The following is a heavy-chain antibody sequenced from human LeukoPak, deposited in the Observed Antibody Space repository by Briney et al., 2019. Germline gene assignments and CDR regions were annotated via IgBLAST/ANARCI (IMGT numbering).Heavy chain of an antibody. CDR1: GFTFSSYS. D-gene: IGHD1-26*01. CDR3: AREGGGSGLWYYDL. CDR2: ISGGGVPT. V-gene: IGHV3-64*02. Sequence: AGESLRLSCAASGFTFSSYSMHWVRQAPGKGPEFVSVISGGGVPTFYADSVKDRFTISRDNSKNTLYLEMGSLRAEDMAVYYCAREGGGSGLWYYDLWGRGTLVTVSS. J-gene: IGHJ2*01.